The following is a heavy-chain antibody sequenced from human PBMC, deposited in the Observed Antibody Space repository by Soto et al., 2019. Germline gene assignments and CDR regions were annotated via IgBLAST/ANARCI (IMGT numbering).Heavy chain of an antibody. CDR3: AKDAVSYNGKGDWFDS. CDR1: RFIFSDYA. CDR2: IGGGNTDR. V-gene: IGHV3-23*01. Sequence: DVQLLESGGGLVQPGGSLTLSCAASRFIFSDYAMNWVRQAPGKGLEWVSSIGGGNTDRYYADSVKGRFIISRDNSKNTMDLQMNSLRDDDTAVYYCAKDAVSYNGKGDWFDSWGQGTLVTVSS. D-gene: IGHD1-26*01. J-gene: IGHJ5*01.